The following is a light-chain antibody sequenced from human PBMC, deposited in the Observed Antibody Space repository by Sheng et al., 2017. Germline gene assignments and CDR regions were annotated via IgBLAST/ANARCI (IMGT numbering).Light chain of an antibody. CDR3: MQTLQTPRT. CDR1: QSLLHRNGRNY. CDR2: LGS. Sequence: DIVMTQSPLSLPVTPGEAASISCRSSQSLLHRNGRNYLDWYLQKPGQSPQVLIYLGSNRASGVPDRFSGSGSGTDFTLKISRVEAEDVGVYYCMQTLQTPRTFGQGTKL. V-gene: IGKV2-28*01. J-gene: IGKJ2*01.